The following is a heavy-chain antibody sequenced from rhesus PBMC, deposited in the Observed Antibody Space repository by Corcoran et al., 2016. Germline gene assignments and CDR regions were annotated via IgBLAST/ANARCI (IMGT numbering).Heavy chain of an antibody. V-gene: IGHV4S10*01. D-gene: IGHD6-25*01. CDR3: AIGYSGSSFDY. CDR2: IYGSSTST. J-gene: IGHJ4*01. Sequence: QVQLQESGPGVVKPSETLSLTCAVSGGSISDSYRWSWIRQPPGKGLVWIGYIYGSSTSTNYNPSLKSRVTISKDTSKNQFSLKLSSVTAADTAVYYCAIGYSGSSFDYWGQGVLVTVSS. CDR1: GGSISDSYR.